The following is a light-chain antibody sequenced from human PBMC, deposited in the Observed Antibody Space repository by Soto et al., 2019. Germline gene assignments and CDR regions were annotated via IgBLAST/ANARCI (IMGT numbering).Light chain of an antibody. CDR1: QSVSSK. V-gene: IGKV3-20*01. J-gene: IGKJ5*01. CDR2: GAS. CDR3: QQYGSSPPIT. Sequence: EIMLTQSPATLSLSPGERATLSCRASQSVSSKLAWYQQKPGQAPRLLIYGASSRATGIPDRFSGSGSGTDFTLTISRLEPEDFAVYYCQQYGSSPPITFGQGTRLEIK.